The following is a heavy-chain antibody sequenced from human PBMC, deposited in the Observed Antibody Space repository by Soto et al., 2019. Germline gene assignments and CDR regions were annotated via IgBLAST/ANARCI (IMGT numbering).Heavy chain of an antibody. J-gene: IGHJ4*02. D-gene: IGHD5-12*01. V-gene: IGHV1-69*13. CDR3: ATGDGSSALDY. CDR1: GVTFSSYA. CDR2: IIPIFGTA. Sequence: SVKVSCKASGVTFSSYAISWVRQAPGQGLEWMGGIIPIFGTANYAQRFQGRVTITADESTSTAYMELSSLRSEDTAVYYCATGDGSSALDYWGQGTLVTVSS.